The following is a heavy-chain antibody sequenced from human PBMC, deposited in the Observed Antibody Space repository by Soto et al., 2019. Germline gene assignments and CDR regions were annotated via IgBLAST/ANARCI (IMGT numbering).Heavy chain of an antibody. J-gene: IGHJ4*02. D-gene: IGHD3-16*01. V-gene: IGHV4-30-4*01. Sequence: PSETLSLTCTVSGGSISSGDYYWSWIRQPPGKGLEWIGYIYYSGSTYYNPSLKSRVTISVDTSKNQFSLKLSSVTAADTAVYYCARARVRSEFLGDQSVDYWGQGTLVTVSS. CDR1: GGSISSGDYY. CDR2: IYYSGST. CDR3: ARARVRSEFLGDQSVDY.